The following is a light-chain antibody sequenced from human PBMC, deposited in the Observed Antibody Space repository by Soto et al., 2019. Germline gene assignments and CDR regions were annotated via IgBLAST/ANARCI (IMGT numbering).Light chain of an antibody. CDR3: RQYNNCPPWT. Sequence: IVVTKSPATLSVSPGERATVSCRASQSVSSNLAWYQQKPRQAPRLLLYGAATRATGIPARFSGSGSGTEFTLTISSLQSEDFAVYYCRQYNNCPPWTFGQGTKVDIK. CDR1: QSVSSN. J-gene: IGKJ1*01. V-gene: IGKV3-15*01. CDR2: GAA.